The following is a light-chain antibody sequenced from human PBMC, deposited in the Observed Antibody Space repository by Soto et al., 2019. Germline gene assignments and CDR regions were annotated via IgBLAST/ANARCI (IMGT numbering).Light chain of an antibody. CDR1: QSISNY. J-gene: IGKJ2*01. Sequence: DIRMTQSPSSLSASVGDRVTITCRASQSISNYLNWYQQQPGKAPKLLTHAASSLQSGVPSRFSGSGSGTYFTLTISCLKSEDFATYYCQQSDSIPYTFGQGTKLEIK. CDR2: AAS. CDR3: QQSDSIPYT. V-gene: IGKV1-39*01.